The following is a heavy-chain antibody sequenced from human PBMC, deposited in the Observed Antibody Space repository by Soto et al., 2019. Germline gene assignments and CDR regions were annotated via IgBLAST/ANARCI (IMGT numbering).Heavy chain of an antibody. CDR2: IYPGDSDT. D-gene: IGHD5-18*01. CDR1: GYSFTSYW. J-gene: IGHJ6*02. Sequence: GESLKISCKGSGYSFTSYWIGWVRQMPGKGLEWMGIIYPGDSDTRYSPSFQGQVTISADKSISTAYLRWSSLKASDTAMYYCARLADTAMGYYYFGMDVWGQGTTVTVS. V-gene: IGHV5-51*01. CDR3: ARLADTAMGYYYFGMDV.